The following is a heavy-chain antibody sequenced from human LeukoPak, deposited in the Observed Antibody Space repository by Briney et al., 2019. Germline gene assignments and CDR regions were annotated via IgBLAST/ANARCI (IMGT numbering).Heavy chain of an antibody. Sequence: SGGSLRLSCAPSGFTFSSYAMSWVRQAPGKGLEWVSTISGTGVTTFSADSVKGRFTISRDNSKNTLYLQMNSLRAGDTAVYYCAKLGYSSGWYSFFDYWGQGTLVTVSS. D-gene: IGHD6-19*01. CDR1: GFTFSSYA. CDR2: ISGTGVTT. J-gene: IGHJ4*02. CDR3: AKLGYSSGWYSFFDY. V-gene: IGHV3-23*01.